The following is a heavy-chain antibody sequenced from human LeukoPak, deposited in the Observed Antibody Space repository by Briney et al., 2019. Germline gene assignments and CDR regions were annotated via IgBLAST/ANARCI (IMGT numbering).Heavy chain of an antibody. CDR1: GFTVSSNY. Sequence: GGSLRLSCAASGFTVSSNYMSWVRQAPGKGLEWVSVIYSGGSTYYADSVKGRFTISRDNSKNTLYLQMNSLRAEDTAVYYCARDHVVAATDYWGQGALVTVSS. CDR3: ARDHVVAATDY. J-gene: IGHJ4*02. V-gene: IGHV3-66*01. D-gene: IGHD2-15*01. CDR2: IYSGGST.